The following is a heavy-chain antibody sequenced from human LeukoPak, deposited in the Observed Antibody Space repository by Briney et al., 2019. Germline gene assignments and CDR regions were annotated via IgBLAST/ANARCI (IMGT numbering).Heavy chain of an antibody. CDR3: ARYDYGDYNYWYFDL. Sequence: SVKVSCKASGGTFSSYAISWVRQAPGQGLEWMGGIIPIFGTANYAQKFQGRVTITADKSTSTAYMELSSLRSEDTAVYYCARYDYGDYNYWYFDLWGRGTLVTVSS. D-gene: IGHD4-17*01. CDR1: GGTFSSYA. CDR2: IIPIFGTA. J-gene: IGHJ2*01. V-gene: IGHV1-69*06.